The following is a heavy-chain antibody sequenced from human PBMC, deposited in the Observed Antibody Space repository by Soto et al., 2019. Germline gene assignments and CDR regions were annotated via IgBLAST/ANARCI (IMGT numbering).Heavy chain of an antibody. D-gene: IGHD2-2*01. CDR3: ARDPGRYCSSTSCYGWFDP. J-gene: IGHJ5*02. Sequence: GGSLRLSCAASGFTFSSYAMHWVRQAPGKGLEWVAVISYDGSNKYYADSVKGRFTISRDNSKNTLYLQMNSLRAEDTAVYYCARDPGRYCSSTSCYGWFDPWGQGTLVTVSS. CDR1: GFTFSSYA. V-gene: IGHV3-30-3*01. CDR2: ISYDGSNK.